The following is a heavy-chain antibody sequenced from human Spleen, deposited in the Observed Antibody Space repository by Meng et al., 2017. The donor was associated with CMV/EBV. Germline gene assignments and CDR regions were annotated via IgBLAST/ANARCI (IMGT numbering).Heavy chain of an antibody. J-gene: IGHJ6*02. CDR1: GFTFNNYA. CDR2: SYSGGGDT. V-gene: IGHV3-23*03. CDR3: ARAPRPAGMDV. Sequence: GESLKISCAASGFTFNNYAINWVRQAPGKGLEWVSSSYSGGGDTYYADSVKGRFTTSRDKSENTLYLQMNSLRGEDTAVYYCARAPRPAGMDVWGQGTTVTVSS.